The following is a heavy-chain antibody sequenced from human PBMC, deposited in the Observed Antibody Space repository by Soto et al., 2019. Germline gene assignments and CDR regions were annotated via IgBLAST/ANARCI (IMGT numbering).Heavy chain of an antibody. V-gene: IGHV1-69*02. Sequence: QVQLVQSGAEVKKPGSSVKVSCKASGGTFSSYTISWGRQAPGQGLEWMGRIFPILDIANYAQKFQGRVTITADTSTSTAYMNLSSLRSEDTAVYYCASRFYYGRDLWGQGTTVTVSS. J-gene: IGHJ6*02. CDR3: ASRFYYGRDL. CDR2: IFPILDIA. CDR1: GGTFSSYT.